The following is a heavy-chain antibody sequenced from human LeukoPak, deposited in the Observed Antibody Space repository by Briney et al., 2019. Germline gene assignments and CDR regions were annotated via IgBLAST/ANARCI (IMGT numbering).Heavy chain of an antibody. CDR2: IRYDGSSK. J-gene: IGHJ4*02. CDR3: AREVYYDSSGYYN. Sequence: GGSLRRSCAASGFTFRSYGMHRLRQAPGQGLEGVTFIRYDGSSKYYTISVKGRFTIYRGNSKNTLYLQMNSLRTEDTAVYYCAREVYYDSSGYYNWGQGTPVTVSS. D-gene: IGHD3-22*01. CDR1: GFTFRSYG. V-gene: IGHV3-30*02.